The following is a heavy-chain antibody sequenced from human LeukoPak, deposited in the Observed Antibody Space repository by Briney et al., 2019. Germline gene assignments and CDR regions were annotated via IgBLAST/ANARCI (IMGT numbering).Heavy chain of an antibody. V-gene: IGHV1-2*02. CDR1: GYTFTGYY. Sequence: ASVKVSCKASGYTFTGYYMHWVRQAPGQGLEWMGWINPNSGGTNYAQKFQGRVTMTRDTSISTACMELSRLRSDDTAVYYCARVRRYYDSHTLFDYWGQGTLVTVSS. CDR3: ARVRRYYDSHTLFDY. D-gene: IGHD3-22*01. CDR2: INPNSGGT. J-gene: IGHJ4*02.